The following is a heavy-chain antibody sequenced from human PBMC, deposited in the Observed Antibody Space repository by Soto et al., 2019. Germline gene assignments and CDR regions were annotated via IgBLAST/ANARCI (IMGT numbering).Heavy chain of an antibody. J-gene: IGHJ5*02. CDR1: GVSISSYY. V-gene: IGHV4-59*01. D-gene: IGHD6-13*01. Sequence: PSETLSLTCPVSGVSISSYYWSWIRQPPGKGLEWIGYIYYSGSTNYNPSLKSRVTISVDTSKNQFSLKLSSVTAADTAVYYCARDIRYSSSWYRGYWFDPWGQGTLVTVSS. CDR2: IYYSGST. CDR3: ARDIRYSSSWYRGYWFDP.